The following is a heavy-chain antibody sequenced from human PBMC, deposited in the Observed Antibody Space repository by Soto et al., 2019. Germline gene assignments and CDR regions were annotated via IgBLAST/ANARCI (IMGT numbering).Heavy chain of an antibody. CDR2: ISRDGSEK. CDR3: ARGFGDGWYGGPDY. CDR1: GFTFSNYW. V-gene: IGHV3-7*01. J-gene: IGHJ4*02. Sequence: EVQLVESGGGLVQAGGSLRLSCAASGFTFSNYWMNWVRQAPGKGLEWVAYISRDGSEKSYVDSVKGRFTISRDNAKKSLFLHMNSLRVEDPAVYYCARGFGDGWYGGPDYWGQGTLVTVSS. D-gene: IGHD6-19*01.